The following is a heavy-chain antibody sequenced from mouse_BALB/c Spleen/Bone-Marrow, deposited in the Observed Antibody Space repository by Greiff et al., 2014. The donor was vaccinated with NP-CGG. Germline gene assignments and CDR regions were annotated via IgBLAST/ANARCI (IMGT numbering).Heavy chain of an antibody. Sequence: QVQLQQSGPELVRPGVSVKISCKGLGYTFTGYAIHWVKQSHAETLEWIGVISSYSGNTNYNQKFKGRATMTVDKSSSTAYMELARLTSEDSAIYYCASTAGTQYDYFAYWGQGTTLTVSS. D-gene: IGHD1-2*01. CDR2: ISSYSGNT. CDR1: GYTFTGYA. CDR3: ASTAGTQYDYFAY. V-gene: IGHV1-67*01. J-gene: IGHJ2*01.